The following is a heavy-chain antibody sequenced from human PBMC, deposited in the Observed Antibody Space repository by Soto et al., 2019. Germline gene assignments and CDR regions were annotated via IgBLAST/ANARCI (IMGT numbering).Heavy chain of an antibody. V-gene: IGHV4-31*03. J-gene: IGHJ4*02. D-gene: IGHD6-19*01. Sequence: QVQLQESGPGLVKPSQTLSLTCTVSGGSISSGGYYWSWIRQHPGKGLEWIGYIYYSGSTYYNPSLKSRVTISVDTSKSHFSLKLSSVTASDTAVYYCARFKGSGGWYLHSFDYWGQGTLVTVSS. CDR1: GGSISSGGYY. CDR2: IYYSGST. CDR3: ARFKGSGGWYLHSFDY.